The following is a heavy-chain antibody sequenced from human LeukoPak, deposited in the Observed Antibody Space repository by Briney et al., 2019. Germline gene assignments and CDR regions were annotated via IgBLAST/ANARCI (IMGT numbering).Heavy chain of an antibody. CDR3: ARGPDTIFGVVTPAH. Sequence: GASVKVSCKASGYTFTSYDINWVRQATGQGLEWMGWISAYNGNTNYAQKLQGRVTMTTDTSTSTAYMELRSLRSDDTAVYYCARGPDTIFGVVTPAHWGQGTLVTVSS. CDR1: GYTFTSYD. D-gene: IGHD3-3*01. CDR2: ISAYNGNT. J-gene: IGHJ4*02. V-gene: IGHV1-18*01.